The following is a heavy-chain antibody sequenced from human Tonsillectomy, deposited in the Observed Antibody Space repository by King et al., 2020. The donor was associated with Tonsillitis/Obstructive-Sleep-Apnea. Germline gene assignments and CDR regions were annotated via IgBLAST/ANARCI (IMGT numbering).Heavy chain of an antibody. V-gene: IGHV3-48*03. CDR3: ARERGSGYYTSSYYFDY. Sequence: DVQLVESGGGLVQPGGSLRLSCAASGFTFSSYGVNWVRQAPGKGREWVSYISSSGSTIYYADSVKGRFTISRDNAKNSLYLQMNSLRAEDTAVYYCARERGSGYYTSSYYFDYWGQGTLVTVSS. D-gene: IGHD3-3*01. J-gene: IGHJ4*02. CDR2: ISSSGSTI. CDR1: GFTFSSYG.